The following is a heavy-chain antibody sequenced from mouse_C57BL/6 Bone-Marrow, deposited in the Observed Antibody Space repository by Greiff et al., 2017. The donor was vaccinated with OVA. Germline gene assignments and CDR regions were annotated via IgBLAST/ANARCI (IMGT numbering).Heavy chain of an antibody. CDR2: IRSKSSNYAT. D-gene: IGHD1-1*01. CDR3: VRDGTTVVVDYAMDY. J-gene: IGHJ4*01. Sequence: EVQLVESGGGLVQPKGSLKLSCAASGFTFNTYAMHWVRQAPGKGLEWVARIRSKSSNYATYYADSVKDRFTISRDDSQSMLYLQMNNLKTEDTAMYYCVRDGTTVVVDYAMDYWGQGTSVTVSS. CDR1: GFTFNTYA. V-gene: IGHV10-3*01.